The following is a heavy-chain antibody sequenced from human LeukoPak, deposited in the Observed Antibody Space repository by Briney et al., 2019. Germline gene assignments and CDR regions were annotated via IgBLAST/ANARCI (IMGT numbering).Heavy chain of an antibody. Sequence: PSETLSLTCSVSSGSIRSYYWSWIRQSPGKGLDWIGYIYYSGITNYNPSLKSRVTISVDTSKNQFSLKLSSVTAADTAVYYCARVRDSGYYDFDYWGQGTLVTVS. CDR1: SGSIRSYY. J-gene: IGHJ4*02. CDR3: ARVRDSGYYDFDY. CDR2: IYYSGIT. V-gene: IGHV4-59*01. D-gene: IGHD3-22*01.